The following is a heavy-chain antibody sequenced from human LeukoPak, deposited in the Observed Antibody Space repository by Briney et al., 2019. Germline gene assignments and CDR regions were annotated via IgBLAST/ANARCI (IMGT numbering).Heavy chain of an antibody. CDR3: ARGSRVLNDYGMDV. Sequence: ASVKVSCKAPGYTFTGYYMHWVRQAPGQGLEWMGWINPNSGGTNYAQKFQGWVTMTRDTSISTAYMELSRLRSDDTAVYYCARGSRVLNDYGMDVWGQGTTVTVSS. CDR2: INPNSGGT. V-gene: IGHV1-2*04. CDR1: GYTFTGYY. D-gene: IGHD3-10*01. J-gene: IGHJ6*02.